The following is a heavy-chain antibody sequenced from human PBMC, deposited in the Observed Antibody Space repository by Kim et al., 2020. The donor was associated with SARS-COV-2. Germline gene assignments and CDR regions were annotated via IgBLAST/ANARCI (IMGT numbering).Heavy chain of an antibody. CDR3: ASLSSEGCSFGAFDY. CDR1: GFTFSSYG. Sequence: GGSLRLSCAASGFTFSSYGMNWVRQAPGKGLEWVASISYDGSNKYYADSVKGRFTISRDNSKNTLYLQMNSLRAEDTAVYYCASLSSEGCSFGAFDYWGQGTLVTVSS. CDR2: ISYDGSNK. V-gene: IGHV3-30*03. J-gene: IGHJ4*02. D-gene: IGHD3-16*01.